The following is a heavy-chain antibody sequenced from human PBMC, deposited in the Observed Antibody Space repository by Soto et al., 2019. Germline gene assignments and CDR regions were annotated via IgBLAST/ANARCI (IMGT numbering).Heavy chain of an antibody. CDR3: ARAGGSGWSLDF. CDR2: ISSNGDTI. CDR1: GFTLSDYY. Sequence: QAQLVESGGGLVKPGGSRRLSCAVSGFTLSDYYMSWIRQAPGKGLEWVSYISSNGDTIHYADSVKGRFTISRDNAKNILYLQMNSLRAEDTAMYYCARAGGSGWSLDFWGQGTLVTVSS. J-gene: IGHJ4*02. V-gene: IGHV3-11*01. D-gene: IGHD6-19*01.